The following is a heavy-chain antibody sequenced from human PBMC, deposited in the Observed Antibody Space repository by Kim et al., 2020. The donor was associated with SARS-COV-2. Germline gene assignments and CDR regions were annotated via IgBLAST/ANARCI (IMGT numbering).Heavy chain of an antibody. J-gene: IGHJ4*02. Sequence: GGSLRLSCAASGFTFSSYGMHWVRQAPGKGLEWVAVISYDGSNKYYADSVKGRFTISRDNSKNTLYLQMNSLRAEDTAVYYCAKTMVRGGGDFDYWGQGTLVTVSS. CDR1: GFTFSSYG. V-gene: IGHV3-30*18. CDR2: ISYDGSNK. D-gene: IGHD3-10*01. CDR3: AKTMVRGGGDFDY.